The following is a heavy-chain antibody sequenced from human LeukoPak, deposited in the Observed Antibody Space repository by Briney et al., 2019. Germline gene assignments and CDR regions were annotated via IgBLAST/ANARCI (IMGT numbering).Heavy chain of an antibody. CDR2: ISSSSSYI. CDR1: GFTFSSYS. CDR3: ARDASYDSSGYVDY. Sequence: GGSLRLSCATSGFTFSSYSMNWVCQAPGKGLEWVSSISSSSSYIYYADSVKGRFTISRDNAKNSLYLQMNSLRAEDTAVYYCARDASYDSSGYVDYWGQGTLVTVSS. J-gene: IGHJ4*02. V-gene: IGHV3-21*01. D-gene: IGHD3-22*01.